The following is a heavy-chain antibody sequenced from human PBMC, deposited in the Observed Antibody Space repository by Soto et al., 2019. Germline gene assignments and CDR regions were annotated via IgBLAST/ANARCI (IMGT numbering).Heavy chain of an antibody. J-gene: IGHJ6*02. CDR1: GFNFSDHY. D-gene: IGHD3-10*01. CDR2: ISGSSSYI. V-gene: IGHV3-11*06. CDR3: ARGDGSGSYDYYYGMDV. Sequence: GGSLRLSCAASGFNFSDHYMNWIRQAPGKGLEWVSYISGSSSYIYYADSVKGRFTISRDNAKNSLYLQMNSLRAEDTAVYYCARGDGSGSYDYYYGMDVWGQGTTVTVSS.